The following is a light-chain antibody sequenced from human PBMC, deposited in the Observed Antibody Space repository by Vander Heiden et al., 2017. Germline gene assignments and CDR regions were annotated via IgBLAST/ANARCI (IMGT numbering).Light chain of an antibody. CDR2: GAS. Sequence: IVLAQSPGTRASCPERNPTLHCRARQWVISSHVAWYQQKFGQAPRLLIYGASSRVTGIPDRFSGGGSGTEFTLTISRLEPEDFAVYFCQQYSRSPYTFGPGTKVDIK. V-gene: IGKV3-20*01. J-gene: IGKJ3*01. CDR3: QQYSRSPYT. CDR1: QWVISSH.